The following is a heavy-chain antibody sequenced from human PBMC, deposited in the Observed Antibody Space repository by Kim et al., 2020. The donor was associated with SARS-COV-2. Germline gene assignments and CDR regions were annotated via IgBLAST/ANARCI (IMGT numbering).Heavy chain of an antibody. J-gene: IGHJ4*02. CDR1: GFTFSSYA. Sequence: GGSLRLSCAASGFTFSSYAMSWVRQAPGKGLEWVSAISGSGGSTYYADSVKGRFTISRDNSKNTLYLQMNSLRAEDTAVYYCAKVMGIAVAGPRRRSFDYCGEGTLVTVSS. D-gene: IGHD6-19*01. V-gene: IGHV3-23*01. CDR2: ISGSGGST. CDR3: AKVMGIAVAGPRRRSFDY.